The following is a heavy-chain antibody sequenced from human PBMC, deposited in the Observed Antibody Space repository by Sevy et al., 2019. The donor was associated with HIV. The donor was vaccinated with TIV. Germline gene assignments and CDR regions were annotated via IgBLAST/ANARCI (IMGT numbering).Heavy chain of an antibody. CDR3: ARTPAASYSGYGMDV. CDR2: INPNSGGT. Sequence: ASVKVSCKASGYTFTGYYMHWVRQAPGQGLEWMGWINPNSGGTNYAQKFQGRVTMTRETSISTAYMELSRLRSHDTAVYYCARTPAASYSGYGMDVWGQGTTVTVSS. D-gene: IGHD2-2*01. CDR1: GYTFTGYY. J-gene: IGHJ6*02. V-gene: IGHV1-2*02.